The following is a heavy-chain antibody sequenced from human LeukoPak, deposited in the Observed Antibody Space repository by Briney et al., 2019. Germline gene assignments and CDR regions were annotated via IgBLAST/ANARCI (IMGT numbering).Heavy chain of an antibody. CDR3: ARTSVVAYAFDI. Sequence: PGGSLRLSCAASGFTFSSYAMSWVRQAPGKGLEWVSAISGSGGSTYYADSVKGRFTISRDNSKNTLYLQMNSLRAEDTAVYYCARTSVVAYAFDIWGQGAMVTVSS. CDR1: GFTFSSYA. D-gene: IGHD1-7*01. CDR2: ISGSGGST. J-gene: IGHJ3*02. V-gene: IGHV3-23*01.